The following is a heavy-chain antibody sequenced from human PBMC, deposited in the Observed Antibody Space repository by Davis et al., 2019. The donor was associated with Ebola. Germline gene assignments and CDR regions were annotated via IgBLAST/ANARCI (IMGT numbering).Heavy chain of an antibody. CDR1: GFTFDDYA. V-gene: IGHV3-9*01. CDR3: ARDPGPARRYYYYGMDV. CDR2: ISWNSGSI. J-gene: IGHJ6*02. D-gene: IGHD6-6*01. Sequence: SLKISCAASGFTFDDYAMHWVRQAPGKGLELVSGISWNSGSIGYADSVKGRFTISRDNAKNSLYLQMNSLRDEDTAVYYCARDPGPARRYYYYGMDVWGQGTTVTVSS.